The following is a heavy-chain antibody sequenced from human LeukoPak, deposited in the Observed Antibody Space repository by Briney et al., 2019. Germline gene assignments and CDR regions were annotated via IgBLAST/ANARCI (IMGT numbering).Heavy chain of an antibody. CDR1: GFSLRNARLG. Sequence: SGPTLVNPTETLTLTCTVSGFSLRNARLGVSWIRQSPGKALEWLAHIFSNDEKSYSTSLKSRLTISKDTSKSRVVLTMTNMDPVDTATYYCTRIPAVYASSWYPNYFDYWGQGTLVTVSS. J-gene: IGHJ4*02. V-gene: IGHV2-26*01. CDR2: IFSNDEK. CDR3: TRIPAVYASSWYPNYFDY. D-gene: IGHD6-13*01.